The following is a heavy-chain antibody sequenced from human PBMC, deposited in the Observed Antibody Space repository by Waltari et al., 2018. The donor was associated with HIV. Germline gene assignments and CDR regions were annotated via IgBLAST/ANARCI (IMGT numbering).Heavy chain of an antibody. V-gene: IGHV1-18*01. CDR1: GYTFTSYG. Sequence: QVQLVQSGAEVKKPGASVKVSCKASGYTFTSYGISRVRQAPGQGLEWMGWISAYNGNTNYAQKLQGRVTMTTDTSTSTAYMELRSLRSDDTAVYYCARDDCSSTSCRIGYYYYGMDVWGQGTTVTVSS. CDR2: ISAYNGNT. D-gene: IGHD2-2*01. CDR3: ARDDCSSTSCRIGYYYYGMDV. J-gene: IGHJ6*02.